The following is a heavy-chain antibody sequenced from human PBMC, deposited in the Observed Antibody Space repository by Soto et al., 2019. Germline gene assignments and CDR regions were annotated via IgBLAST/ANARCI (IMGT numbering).Heavy chain of an antibody. CDR2: IIPIFGTA. J-gene: IGHJ4*02. V-gene: IGHV1-69*12. CDR3: AFRGPLRLGAALGSGGNGY. Sequence: QVQLVQSGAEVKKPGSSVKVSCKASGGTFSSYAISWVRQAPGQGLEWMGGIIPIFGTANYAQKFQGRVTITADESPSTAYMELSSLRSEDTAVYYCAFRGPLRLGAALGSGGNGYWGQGTLVTVSS. CDR1: GGTFSSYA. D-gene: IGHD4-17*01.